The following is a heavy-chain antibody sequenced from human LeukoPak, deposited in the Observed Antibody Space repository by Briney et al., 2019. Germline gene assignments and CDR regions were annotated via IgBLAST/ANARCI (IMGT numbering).Heavy chain of an antibody. Sequence: GASVKVSCKASGYTFTSYAMNWVRQAPGQGLEWMGWINPNSGGTNYAQKFQGRVTMTRDTSISTAYMELSRLRSDDTAVYYCARVLPKRLWDPPPLGYWGQGTLVTVSS. CDR2: INPNSGGT. CDR1: GYTFTSYA. D-gene: IGHD1-26*01. V-gene: IGHV1-2*02. J-gene: IGHJ4*02. CDR3: ARVLPKRLWDPPPLGY.